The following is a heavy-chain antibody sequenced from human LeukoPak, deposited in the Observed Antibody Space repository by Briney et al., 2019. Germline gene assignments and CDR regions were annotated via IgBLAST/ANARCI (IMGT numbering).Heavy chain of an antibody. V-gene: IGHV4-4*02. J-gene: IGHJ4*02. Sequence: QPSGTLSLTCAVSGGSISSSNWWSWVRQPPGKGLEWIGEIYHSGSTNYNPSLKSRVAISVDTSKNQFSLNLTSVTAADTAVYYCARGASYCSGGRCYLGYFDYWGQGTLVTVSS. CDR2: IYHSGST. D-gene: IGHD2-15*01. CDR1: GGSISSSNW. CDR3: ARGASYCSGGRCYLGYFDY.